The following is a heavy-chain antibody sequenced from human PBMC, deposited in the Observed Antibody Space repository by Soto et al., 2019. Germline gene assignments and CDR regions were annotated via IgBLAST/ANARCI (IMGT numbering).Heavy chain of an antibody. Sequence: QVQLVQSGAEVKKPGSSVKVSCKASGGTFSSYAISWARQAPGQGLEWMGGIIPIFGTANYAQKFQGRVTITADKSTSTAYMELSSLRPEDTAVYYCAYLGEYSYMPQGLGNYWGQGTLVTVSS. CDR2: IIPIFGTA. CDR3: AYLGEYSYMPQGLGNY. V-gene: IGHV1-69*06. D-gene: IGHD5-18*01. J-gene: IGHJ4*02. CDR1: GGTFSSYA.